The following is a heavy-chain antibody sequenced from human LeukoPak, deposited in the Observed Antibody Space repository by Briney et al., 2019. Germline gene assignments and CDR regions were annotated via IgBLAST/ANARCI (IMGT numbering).Heavy chain of an antibody. J-gene: IGHJ5*02. Sequence: ASVKVSCKASGYTFSGFTGYYIHWVRQAPGQGLEWMGWLNPNSGGTNSAQKFQGRVTVTRDTSISTAYMELSRLGSDDTAVYYCARGGESKEAVVLKGWFDPWGQGTLVTVSS. D-gene: IGHD6-19*01. CDR2: LNPNSGGT. CDR1: GYTFSGFTGYY. CDR3: ARGGESKEAVVLKGWFDP. V-gene: IGHV1-2*02.